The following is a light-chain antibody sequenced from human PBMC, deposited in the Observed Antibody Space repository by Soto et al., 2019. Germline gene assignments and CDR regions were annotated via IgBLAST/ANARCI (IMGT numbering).Light chain of an antibody. V-gene: IGKV3-20*01. Sequence: EIVLTQSPGTLSLSSGERATLSCRASHIVSSSYLAWYQQKPGQAPRLLIYGASSRATGIPDRFSGSGSGTDFTLTISRLEPEDFAVYYCQQYGSSPPITFGQGTRLEIK. CDR2: GAS. J-gene: IGKJ5*01. CDR1: HIVSSSY. CDR3: QQYGSSPPIT.